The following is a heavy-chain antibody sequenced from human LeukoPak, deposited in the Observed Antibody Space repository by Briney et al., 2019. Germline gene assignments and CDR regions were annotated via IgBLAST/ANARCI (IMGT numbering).Heavy chain of an antibody. CDR1: GFTFSSYA. CDR3: AKPRRDDYGDYAEVYWYFDL. Sequence: PGGSLRLSCAASGFTFSSYAMSWVRQAPGKGLEWVSAISGSGGSTYYADSVKGRFTISRDNSKNTLYLQMNSLRAEDTAVYYCAKPRRDDYGDYAEVYWYFDLWGRGTLVTVSS. D-gene: IGHD4-17*01. J-gene: IGHJ2*01. CDR2: ISGSGGST. V-gene: IGHV3-23*01.